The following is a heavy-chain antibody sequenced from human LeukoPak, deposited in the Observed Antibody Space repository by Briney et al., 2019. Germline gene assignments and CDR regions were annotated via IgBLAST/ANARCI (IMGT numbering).Heavy chain of an antibody. CDR2: IYYNGIT. D-gene: IGHD4-23*01. V-gene: IGHV4-38-2*02. CDR1: DYSINNPYY. CDR3: ARLAACNTALCGTARWQFDS. J-gene: IGHJ4*02. Sequence: SETLSLTGTVSDYSINNPYYWGWLRQPPGKGLEWIAAIYYNGITLYNPSLKSRVAISVDTSKNQFSLRMTSGTAADTAVYYCARLAACNTALCGTARWQFDSWGQGILVTVSS.